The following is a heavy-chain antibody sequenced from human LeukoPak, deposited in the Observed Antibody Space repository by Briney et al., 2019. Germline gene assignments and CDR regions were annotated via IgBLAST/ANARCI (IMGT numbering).Heavy chain of an antibody. CDR3: TRVNSSGWTSFDY. CDR2: IRSKAYGGTT. J-gene: IGHJ4*02. D-gene: IGHD6-19*01. Sequence: QPGGSLRLSCAASGFTFSSYWMSWVRQAPGKGLEWAGFIRSKAYGGTTEYAASVKGRFTISRDDSKSIAYLQMNSLKTEDTAVYYCTRVNSSGWTSFDYWGQGTLVTVSS. CDR1: GFTFSSYW. V-gene: IGHV3-49*04.